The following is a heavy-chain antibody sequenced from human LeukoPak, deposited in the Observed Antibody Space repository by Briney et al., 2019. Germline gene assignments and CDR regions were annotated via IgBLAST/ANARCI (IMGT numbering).Heavy chain of an antibody. D-gene: IGHD5-24*01. Sequence: SETLSLTCTVSGGSISSGDFYWSWIRQPPGKGLEWIGYIYYSGSTYYNPSLKSRVTISVDTSKNQFSLKLSPVTAADTAVYYCARVSSRWPQDYYFDYWGQETLATVSS. CDR3: ARVSSRWPQDYYFDY. V-gene: IGHV4-30-4*01. CDR2: IYYSGST. J-gene: IGHJ4*02. CDR1: GGSISSGDFY.